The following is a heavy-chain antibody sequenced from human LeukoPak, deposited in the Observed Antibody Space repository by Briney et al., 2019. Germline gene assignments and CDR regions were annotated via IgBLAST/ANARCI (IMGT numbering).Heavy chain of an antibody. V-gene: IGHV1-2*02. J-gene: IGHJ3*02. Sequence: GASVKVSCKASGYTFTGYYMHWVRQAPGQGLEWMGWINPNSGGTNYAQKFQGRVTMTRDTSISTAYMELSRLRSDDTAVYYCAGDITMIVVGDAFDIWGQGTMVTVSS. D-gene: IGHD3-22*01. CDR2: INPNSGGT. CDR1: GYTFTGYY. CDR3: AGDITMIVVGDAFDI.